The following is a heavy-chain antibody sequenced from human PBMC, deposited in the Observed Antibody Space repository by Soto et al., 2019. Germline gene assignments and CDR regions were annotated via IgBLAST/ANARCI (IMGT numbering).Heavy chain of an antibody. J-gene: IGHJ4*02. CDR2: ISGSGGST. D-gene: IGHD5-18*01. CDR1: GFTFSSYA. Sequence: GGSLRLSCAASGFTFSSYAMSWVRQAPGKGLEWVSAISGSGGSTYYADSVKGRFTISRDNSKNTLYLQMNSLRAEDTAVYYCENHMRLRFTAMPGYWGQGTLVTVSS. CDR3: ENHMRLRFTAMPGY. V-gene: IGHV3-23*01.